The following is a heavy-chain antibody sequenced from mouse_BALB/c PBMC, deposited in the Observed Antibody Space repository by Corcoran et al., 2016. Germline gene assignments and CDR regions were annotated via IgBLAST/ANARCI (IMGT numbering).Heavy chain of an antibody. D-gene: IGHD2-14*01. V-gene: IGHV9-3-1*01. Sequence: QIQLVQYGPELKKPGETVKISCKASGYTFTNYGMNWVKQAPGKGLKWMGWINTYTGEPTYADDFKGRFAFSLETSASTAYLQINNLKNEDTATYFCARYDYYLDYWGQGTTLTVSS. CDR3: ARYDYYLDY. CDR2: INTYTGEP. J-gene: IGHJ2*01. CDR1: GYTFTNYG.